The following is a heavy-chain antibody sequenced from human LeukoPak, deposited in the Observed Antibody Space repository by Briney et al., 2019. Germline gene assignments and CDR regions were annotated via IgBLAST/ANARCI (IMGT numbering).Heavy chain of an antibody. CDR3: ARHYHGSSWYNYFHY. CDR1: ELTVSSDY. Sequence: GGSLRLSCAASELTVSSDYMSWVRQAPGKGLEWVSTIYSGGGTYYADSVKGRFTISRGNSKNTLYLQMNSLRAEDTAVYYCARHYHGSSWYNYFHYWGQGTLVTVSS. V-gene: IGHV3-66*04. D-gene: IGHD6-13*01. J-gene: IGHJ4*02. CDR2: IYSGGGT.